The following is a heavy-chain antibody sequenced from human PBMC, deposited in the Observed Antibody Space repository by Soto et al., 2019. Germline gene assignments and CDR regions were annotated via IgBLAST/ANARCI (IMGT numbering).Heavy chain of an antibody. V-gene: IGHV3-15*01. J-gene: IGHJ4*02. CDR3: TTLLPAHYDGILTGYPNDY. Sequence: GGSLRLSCAASGFTFSNAWMSWVRQAPGKGLEWVGRIKSKTDGGTTDYAAPVKGRFTISRDDSKNTLYLQMNSLKTEDTAVYYCTTLLPAHYDGILTGYPNDYWGQGTLVTVSS. CDR1: GFTFSNAW. D-gene: IGHD3-9*01. CDR2: IKSKTDGGTT.